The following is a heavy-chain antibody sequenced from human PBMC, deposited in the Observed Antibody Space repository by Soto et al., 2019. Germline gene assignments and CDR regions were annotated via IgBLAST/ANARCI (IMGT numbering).Heavy chain of an antibody. V-gene: IGHV4-39*01. Sequence: PSETLSLTCTVSGGSISSSSYYWGWIRQPPGKGLEWIGSIYYSGSTYYNPSLKSRVTISVDTSKNQFSLKLSSVTAADTAVYYCARRKRQEPSYDFWSGYYTADQTHFDYWGQGTLVTVSS. CDR1: GGSISSSSYY. J-gene: IGHJ4*02. CDR2: IYYSGST. D-gene: IGHD3-3*01. CDR3: ARRKRQEPSYDFWSGYYTADQTHFDY.